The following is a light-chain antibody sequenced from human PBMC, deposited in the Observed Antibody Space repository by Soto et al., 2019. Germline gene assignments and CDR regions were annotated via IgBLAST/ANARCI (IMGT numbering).Light chain of an antibody. J-gene: IGKJ5*01. CDR2: GAS. CDR1: QSVSSSY. Sequence: EIVLTQSPGTLSMSPGERATLSCRASQSVSSSYLAWYQQKPGQAPRLLIYGASSRATGIPDRFSGSGSGTDFTLTNSRLEPEDFAVYYCQQYGSSPNTFGRGTRLEIK. V-gene: IGKV3-20*01. CDR3: QQYGSSPNT.